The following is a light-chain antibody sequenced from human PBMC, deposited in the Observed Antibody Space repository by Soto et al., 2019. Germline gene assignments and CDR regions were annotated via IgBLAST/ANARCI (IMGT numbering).Light chain of an antibody. CDR3: QQRSNWTIT. CDR2: DTS. V-gene: IGKV3-11*01. J-gene: IGKJ5*01. Sequence: EIVLTQSPATLSLSPGKRATLSCRASQSVSNFLAWYRQKPGQAPSLLIYDTSNRATGIPARFSGSGSGTDFTLTINNLEPEDFAVYYCQQRSNWTITFGQGTRLEIX. CDR1: QSVSNF.